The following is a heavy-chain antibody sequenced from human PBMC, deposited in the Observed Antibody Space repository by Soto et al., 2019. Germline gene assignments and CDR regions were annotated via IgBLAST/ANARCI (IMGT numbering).Heavy chain of an antibody. Sequence: SETLSLTCTVPGGSISSYYWSWIRQPAGKGLEWIGRIYTSGSTNYNPSLKSRVTMSVDTSKNQFSLKLSSVTAADTAVYYCARGLAAAAGDYYYYGMDVWGQGNTVTVSS. CDR2: IYTSGST. CDR1: GGSISSYY. D-gene: IGHD6-13*01. V-gene: IGHV4-4*07. CDR3: ARGLAAAAGDYYYYGMDV. J-gene: IGHJ6*02.